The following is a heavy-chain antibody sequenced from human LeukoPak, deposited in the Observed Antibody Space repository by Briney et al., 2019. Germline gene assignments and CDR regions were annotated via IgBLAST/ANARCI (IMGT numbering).Heavy chain of an antibody. CDR2: IYYSGST. CDR1: GGSISSGAYY. V-gene: IGHV4-31*03. D-gene: IGHD2-15*01. Sequence: SETLSLTCTVSGGSISSGAYYWSWIRQHPGKGLEWIGYIYYSGSTYYNPSLKSRVTISVDTSKNQFSLKLSSVTAADTAVYYCARGRYCSGGSCLGYWGQGTLVTVSS. CDR3: ARGRYCSGGSCLGY. J-gene: IGHJ4*02.